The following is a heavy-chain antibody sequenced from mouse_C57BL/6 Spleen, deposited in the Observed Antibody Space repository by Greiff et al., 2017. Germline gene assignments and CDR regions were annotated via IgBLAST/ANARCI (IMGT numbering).Heavy chain of an antibody. Sequence: VQLQQSGTELVKPGASVKLSCKASGYTFTSYWMHWVKQRPGQGLEWIGKINPSNGGTNYTEKFKSKATLTVDKSSSTAYMQLSSLTSENSAVYYGARERITTVVPAMDYWGQGTSVTVSS. V-gene: IGHV1-53*01. CDR2: INPSNGGT. CDR3: ARERITTVVPAMDY. J-gene: IGHJ4*01. CDR1: GYTFTSYW. D-gene: IGHD1-1*01.